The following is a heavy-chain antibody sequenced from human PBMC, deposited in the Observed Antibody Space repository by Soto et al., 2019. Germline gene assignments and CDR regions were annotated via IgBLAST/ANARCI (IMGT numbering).Heavy chain of an antibody. D-gene: IGHD5-18*01. CDR1: GYTFTSYA. Sequence: ASVKVSCKASGYTFTSYAMHWVRQAPGQRLEWMGWINAGNGNTKYSQKFQGRVTITRDTSASTAYMELRNLKSDDTALYYCGYVGGYSTGDYSFDLWGQGTPVTVSS. J-gene: IGHJ4*02. CDR3: GYVGGYSTGDYSFDL. CDR2: INAGNGNT. V-gene: IGHV1-3*01.